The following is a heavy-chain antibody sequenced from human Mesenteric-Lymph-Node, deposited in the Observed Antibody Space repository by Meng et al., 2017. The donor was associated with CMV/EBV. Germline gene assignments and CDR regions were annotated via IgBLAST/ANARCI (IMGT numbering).Heavy chain of an antibody. CDR1: GGSISSYY. CDR3: ARGTYYYDSSGYGPNTVEYYFDY. Sequence: SETLSLTCTVSGGSISSYYWSWIRQPPGKGLEWIGYIYYRGSTNYNPSLKSRVTISVDTSKNQSSLKLSSVTAADTAVYYCARGTYYYDSSGYGPNTVEYYFDYWGQGTPVTVSS. D-gene: IGHD3-22*01. V-gene: IGHV4-59*01. J-gene: IGHJ4*02. CDR2: IYYRGST.